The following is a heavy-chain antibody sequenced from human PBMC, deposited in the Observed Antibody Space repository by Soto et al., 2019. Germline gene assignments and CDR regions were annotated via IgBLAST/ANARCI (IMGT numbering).Heavy chain of an antibody. Sequence: PSETLSLTCAVYGGSFSGYYWSWIRQPPGMGLEWIGEINHSGSTNYNPSLKSRVTISVDTSKNQFSLKLSSVTAADTAVYYCASHDYGDPFDYWGQGTLVTVSS. CDR2: INHSGST. J-gene: IGHJ4*02. CDR1: GGSFSGYY. V-gene: IGHV4-34*01. CDR3: ASHDYGDPFDY. D-gene: IGHD4-17*01.